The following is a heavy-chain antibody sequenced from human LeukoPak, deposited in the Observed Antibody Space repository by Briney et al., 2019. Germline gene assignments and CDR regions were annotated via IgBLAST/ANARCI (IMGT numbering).Heavy chain of an antibody. J-gene: IGHJ4*02. CDR1: GFTFSSYS. D-gene: IGHD3-22*01. V-gene: IGHV3-21*01. CDR2: ISSSSSYI. CDR3: ARVRYYDSSGQELDY. Sequence: GGSLRLSCAASGFTFSSYSMNWVRQAPGKGLEWVSSISSSSSYIYYADSVKGRFTISRDNAKNSLYLQMNSLRAEDTAVYYCARVRYYDSSGQELDYWGQGTLVTVSS.